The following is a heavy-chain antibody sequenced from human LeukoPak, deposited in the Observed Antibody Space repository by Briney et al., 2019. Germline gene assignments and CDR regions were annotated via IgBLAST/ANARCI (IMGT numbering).Heavy chain of an antibody. D-gene: IGHD4-17*01. V-gene: IGHV2-70*11. CDR2: IDWDDDK. Sequence: SGPALVKSTQTLTLTCTFSGFSLSTSGMCVSWIRQPPGKALEWLARIDWDDDKYYSTSLKTRLTISKDTSKNQVVLTMTNMDPVDRATYYCARILTTVTHDAFDIWGQGTMVTVSS. J-gene: IGHJ3*02. CDR3: ARILTTVTHDAFDI. CDR1: GFSLSTSGMC.